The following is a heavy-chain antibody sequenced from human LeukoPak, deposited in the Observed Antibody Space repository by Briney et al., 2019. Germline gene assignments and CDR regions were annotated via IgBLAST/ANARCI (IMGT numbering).Heavy chain of an antibody. Sequence: PGGSLRLSCAASGFTFSSYSMNWVRQAPGKGLEWVSYIFSSSHIYYADSVKGRFTISRDNAKNSLYLQMNSLRAEDTAVYYCARETGIAVAGANFDYWGQGTLVTASS. CDR2: IFSSSHI. V-gene: IGHV3-21*01. CDR3: ARETGIAVAGANFDY. J-gene: IGHJ4*02. D-gene: IGHD6-19*01. CDR1: GFTFSSYS.